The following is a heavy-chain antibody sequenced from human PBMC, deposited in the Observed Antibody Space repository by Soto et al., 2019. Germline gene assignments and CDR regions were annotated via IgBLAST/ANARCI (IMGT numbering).Heavy chain of an antibody. CDR2: IYHSGST. J-gene: IGHJ4*02. V-gene: IGHV4-4*02. CDR3: ARRGGGVVLTATTPFDY. Sequence: QVPLQESGPRLVRPSGTLSLTCTVSSGSISTANWWSWVRQPPGRGLEWIGEIYHSGSTNYNLSLKSRVTLPVDKSKNQSSLRRSSVTAADTAMYYCARRGGGVVLTATTPFDYWGQGTLVTVSS. D-gene: IGHD2-21*02. CDR1: SGSISTANW.